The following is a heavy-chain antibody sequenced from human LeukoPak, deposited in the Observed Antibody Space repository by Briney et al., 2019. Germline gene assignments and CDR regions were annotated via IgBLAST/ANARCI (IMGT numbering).Heavy chain of an antibody. V-gene: IGHV3-48*01. CDR1: GFTFSSYA. Sequence: GGSLRLSCAASGFTFSSYAMHWVRQAPGKGLEWVSYISSSSSTIYYADSVKGRFTISRDNAKNSLYLQVNSLRAEDTAVYYCARGGVRSSDAFDIWGQGTMVTVSS. D-gene: IGHD3-3*01. CDR2: ISSSSSTI. J-gene: IGHJ3*02. CDR3: ARGGVRSSDAFDI.